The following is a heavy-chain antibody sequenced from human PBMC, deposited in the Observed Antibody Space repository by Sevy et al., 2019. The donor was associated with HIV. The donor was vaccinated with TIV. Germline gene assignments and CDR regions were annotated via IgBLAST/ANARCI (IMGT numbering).Heavy chain of an antibody. CDR3: ARSWEQQLHDAFDI. CDR2: ISYDGSNK. J-gene: IGHJ3*02. V-gene: IGHV3-30*04. Sequence: GGSLRLSCAASGFTFSGYAMHWVRQAPGKGLEWVGVISYDGSNKYYADSVKGRFTISRDNSKNTLYLQMNSLRAEDTAVYYCARSWEQQLHDAFDIWGQGTMVTVSS. D-gene: IGHD6-13*01. CDR1: GFTFSGYA.